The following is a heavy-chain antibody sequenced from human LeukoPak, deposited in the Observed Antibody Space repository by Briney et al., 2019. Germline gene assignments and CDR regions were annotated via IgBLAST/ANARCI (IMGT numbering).Heavy chain of an antibody. V-gene: IGHV1-24*01. Sequence: ASVKVSCKVSGYTLTELSMHWVRQAPGKGLEWMGGFDPEDGETIYAQKFQGRVTKTEDTSTDTAYMELSSLRSEDTAVYYCATRPVAAAGFYYFDYWGQGTLVTVSS. CDR1: GYTLTELS. J-gene: IGHJ4*02. CDR2: FDPEDGET. D-gene: IGHD6-13*01. CDR3: ATRPVAAAGFYYFDY.